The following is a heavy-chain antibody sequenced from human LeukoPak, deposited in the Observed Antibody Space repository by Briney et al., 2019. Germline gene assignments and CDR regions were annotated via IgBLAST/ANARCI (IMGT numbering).Heavy chain of an antibody. V-gene: IGHV4-59*01. J-gene: IGHJ6*03. CDR2: IYYSGST. D-gene: IGHD2-2*01. Sequence: PSETLSLTCTVSGGSISSYYWSWIRQPPGKGLEWIGYIYYSGSTNYNPSLKSRVTISVDTSKNQFSLKLSSVTAADTAVYYCARDRGIPAAGGYYYYMDVWGKGTTVTVSS. CDR1: GGSISSYY. CDR3: ARDRGIPAAGGYYYYMDV.